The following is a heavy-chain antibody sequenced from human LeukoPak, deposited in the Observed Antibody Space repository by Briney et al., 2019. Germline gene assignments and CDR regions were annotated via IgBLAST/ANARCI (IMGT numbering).Heavy chain of an antibody. V-gene: IGHV3-33*01. CDR2: IWSDGSDK. CDR3: VREVGRAYYFDY. J-gene: IGHJ4*02. Sequence: PGGSLRLSCAAPGFTFNTFMHWVRQAPGKGREWVAVIWSDGSDKFYADSVKGRFTISRDNFKNTLYLQMDSLRVEDTAVYYCVREVGRAYYFDYWGQGTPVTVSS. CDR1: GFTFNTF. D-gene: IGHD1-26*01.